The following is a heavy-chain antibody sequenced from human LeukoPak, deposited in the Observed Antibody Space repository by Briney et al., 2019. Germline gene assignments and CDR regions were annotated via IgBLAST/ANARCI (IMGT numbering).Heavy chain of an antibody. V-gene: IGHV1-18*01. CDR1: GYTFTSYG. CDR2: ISAYNGNT. Sequence: ASVKVSCKASGYTFTSYGISWVRQAPGQGLEWMGWISAYNGNTNYAQKLQGRVTMTTDTSTSTAYMELRSLRSDDTAVYYCARVTTWIQLWGGSFDYWGQGTLVTVSS. J-gene: IGHJ4*02. D-gene: IGHD5-18*01. CDR3: ARVTTWIQLWGGSFDY.